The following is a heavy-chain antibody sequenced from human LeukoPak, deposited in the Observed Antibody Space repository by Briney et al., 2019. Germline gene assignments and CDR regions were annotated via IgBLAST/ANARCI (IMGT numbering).Heavy chain of an antibody. Sequence: ASVKVSCKASGGTFSSYAISWVRQAPGQGLEWMGGIIPIFGTANYAQKFQGRVTITTDESTSTAYMELSSLRSEDTAVYYCASRYCSGGSCYFPGGYYFDYWGQGTLVTVSP. CDR2: IIPIFGTA. D-gene: IGHD2-15*01. CDR3: ASRYCSGGSCYFPGGYYFDY. V-gene: IGHV1-69*05. CDR1: GGTFSSYA. J-gene: IGHJ4*02.